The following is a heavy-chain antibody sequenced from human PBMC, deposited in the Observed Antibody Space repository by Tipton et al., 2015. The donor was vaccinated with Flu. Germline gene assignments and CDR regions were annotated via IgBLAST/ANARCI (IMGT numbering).Heavy chain of an antibody. Sequence: GLVKPSETLSLTCMVSGDSIRSNYYWAWIRQPPGRGLEWIGTIYHSGSTYFNPSLKSRVTISLDTSKNQFSLKLSSVTAADTAVYYCARHPTYYSDSSGAFDIWGPGTMVTVSS. V-gene: IGHV4-38-2*02. D-gene: IGHD3-22*01. CDR1: GDSIRSNYY. J-gene: IGHJ3*02. CDR3: ARHPTYYSDSSGAFDI. CDR2: IYHSGST.